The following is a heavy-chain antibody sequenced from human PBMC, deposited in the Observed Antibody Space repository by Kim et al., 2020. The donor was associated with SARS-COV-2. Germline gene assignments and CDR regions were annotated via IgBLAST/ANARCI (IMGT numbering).Heavy chain of an antibody. V-gene: IGHV1-69*13. D-gene: IGHD2-15*01. CDR2: IIPIFGTA. CDR1: GGTFSSYA. Sequence: SVKVSCKASGGTFSSYAISWVRQAPGQGLEWMGGIIPIFGTANYAQKFQGRVTITADESTSTAYMELSSLRSEDTAVYYCARDGRYCSGGSCGRYYYYGMDVWGQGTTVTVSS. CDR3: ARDGRYCSGGSCGRYYYYGMDV. J-gene: IGHJ6*02.